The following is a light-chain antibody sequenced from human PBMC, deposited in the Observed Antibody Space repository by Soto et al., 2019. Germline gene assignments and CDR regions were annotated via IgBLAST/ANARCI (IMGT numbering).Light chain of an antibody. V-gene: IGLV1-44*01. CDR2: DTS. Sequence: QSVLTQPPSASGTPGQRVTVSCSGTYSNIGINDVHWYRQLSGTAPQILIYDTSQRATGGPDRFSGSRSGTSASLVISGLQTEDEADYHCAAWDDSLNGPAFGGGTKVTVL. CDR3: AAWDDSLNGPA. CDR1: YSNIGIND. J-gene: IGLJ2*01.